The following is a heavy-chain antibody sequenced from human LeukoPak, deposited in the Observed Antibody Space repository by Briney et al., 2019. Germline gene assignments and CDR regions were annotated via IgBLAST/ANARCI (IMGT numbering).Heavy chain of an antibody. D-gene: IGHD1-7*01. CDR3: ARDYELGGFDY. CDR1: GGSISSYY. CDR2: IYYSGST. Sequence: SETLSLTCTVSGGSISSYYWSWIRQPPGKGLEWIGYIYYSGSTNYNPSLKSRVTISVDTSKNQFSLKLSSVTAADTAVYYCARDYELGGFDYWGQGTLVTVSS. J-gene: IGHJ4*02. V-gene: IGHV4-59*01.